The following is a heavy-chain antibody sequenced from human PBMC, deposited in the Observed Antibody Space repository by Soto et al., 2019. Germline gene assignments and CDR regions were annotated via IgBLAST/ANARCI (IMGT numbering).Heavy chain of an antibody. CDR1: GVTFISYA. J-gene: IGHJ4*02. V-gene: IGHV3-74*03. Sequence: TGGFLRLSCAASGVTFISYAMNWVRQAPGKGLVWVSRINSDDSSTTYADSVKGRFTISRDNAKNTLYLQMNSLRAEDTAVYYCARDHFYYDSSGYRYFDYWGQGTLVTVSS. CDR3: ARDHFYYDSSGYRYFDY. D-gene: IGHD3-22*01. CDR2: INSDDSST.